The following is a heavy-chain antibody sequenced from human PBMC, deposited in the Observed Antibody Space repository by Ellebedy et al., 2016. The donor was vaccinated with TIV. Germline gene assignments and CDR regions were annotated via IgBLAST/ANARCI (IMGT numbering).Heavy chain of an antibody. Sequence: MPSETLSLTCAVYGGSFNGYYWSWIRQSPGKGLEWIGEIMLGGNININYNPSLKSRVTMSVDTSKNQFSLKLSSVTVADGAVYYCVRGLGIARFWGQGTQVTVSS. CDR1: GGSFNGYY. V-gene: IGHV4-34*01. D-gene: IGHD6-13*01. CDR2: IMLGGNINI. J-gene: IGHJ4*02. CDR3: VRGLGIARF.